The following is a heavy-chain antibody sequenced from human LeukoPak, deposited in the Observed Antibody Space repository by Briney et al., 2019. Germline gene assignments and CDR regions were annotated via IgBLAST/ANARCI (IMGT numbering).Heavy chain of an antibody. D-gene: IGHD6-13*01. Sequence: SVKVSCRASGGTFSSYAISWVRQAPGQGLEWMGRIIPILGIANYAQKFQGRVTITADKSTSTAYMELSSLRSEDTAVYYCARDRDSSSWTDYWGQGTLVTVSS. CDR3: ARDRDSSSWTDY. J-gene: IGHJ4*02. CDR2: IIPILGIA. V-gene: IGHV1-69*04. CDR1: GGTFSSYA.